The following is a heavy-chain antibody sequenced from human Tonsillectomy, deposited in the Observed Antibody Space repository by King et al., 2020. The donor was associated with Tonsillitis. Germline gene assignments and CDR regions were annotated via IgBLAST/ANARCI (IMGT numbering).Heavy chain of an antibody. D-gene: IGHD1-1*01. Sequence: VQLVESGGGLVKPGGSLRLSCAASGFTFSNAWMSWVRQAPGKGLEWVGRIKSKTDGGTADYAAPVKGRFTISRDDSKNTLYLQMNSLKTEDAAVYYCTPRLKTPAGSISARVDYYMDVWGKGTTVTVSS. CDR3: TPRLKTPAGSISARVDYYMDV. CDR2: IKSKTDGGTA. J-gene: IGHJ6*03. V-gene: IGHV3-15*01. CDR1: GFTFSNAW.